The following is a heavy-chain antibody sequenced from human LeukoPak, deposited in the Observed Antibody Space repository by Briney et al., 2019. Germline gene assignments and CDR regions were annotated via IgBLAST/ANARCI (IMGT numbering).Heavy chain of an antibody. CDR3: AKGPAMVRGTFDP. V-gene: IGHV3-23*01. CDR1: GVTFSSYA. J-gene: IGHJ5*02. D-gene: IGHD3-10*01. CDR2: ISGSGGNT. Sequence: PGGSLRLSCAASGVTFSSYAMSWVRQAPGKGLEWVSSISGSGGNTYYADSVKGRFTISRDYSKNTLYLQMNSLRTEETAVYYCAKGPAMVRGTFDPWGQGTLVTVSS.